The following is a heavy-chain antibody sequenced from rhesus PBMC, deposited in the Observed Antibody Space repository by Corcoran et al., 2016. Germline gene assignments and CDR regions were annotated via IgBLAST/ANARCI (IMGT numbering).Heavy chain of an antibody. CDR1: GFTFSDYY. J-gene: IGHJ3*01. CDR3: ALLGGGGSWDDAFDF. CDR2: ISNGGGST. Sequence: EVQLVESGGGLAKPGGSLRLSCAASGFTFSDYYMDWVRQAPGKGLEWVSRISNGGGSTWYADSVKGRFNISRENAKNTLYCQMNSLRAEDTAVYYCALLGGGGSWDDAFDFWGQGLRVTVSS. V-gene: IGHV3-178*01. D-gene: IGHD6-25*01.